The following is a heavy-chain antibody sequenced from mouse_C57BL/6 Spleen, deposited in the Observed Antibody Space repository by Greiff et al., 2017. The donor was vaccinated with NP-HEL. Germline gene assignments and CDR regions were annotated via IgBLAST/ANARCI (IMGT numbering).Heavy chain of an antibody. V-gene: IGHV1-62-2*01. CDR2: FYPGSGSI. J-gene: IGHJ1*03. Sequence: QVQLQQSGAELVKPGASVKLSCKASGYTFTEYTIHWVKQRSGQGLEWIGWFYPGSGSIKYNEKFKDKATLTADKSSSTVYMELSRLTSEDSAVYFCARHGVGHYDGPRGYFDVWGTGTTVTVSS. D-gene: IGHD1-2*01. CDR1: GYTFTEYT. CDR3: ARHGVGHYDGPRGYFDV.